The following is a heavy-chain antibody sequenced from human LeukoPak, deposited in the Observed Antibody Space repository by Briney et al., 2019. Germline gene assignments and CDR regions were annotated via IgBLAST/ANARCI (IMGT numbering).Heavy chain of an antibody. J-gene: IGHJ4*02. Sequence: ASVKVSCKASGYTFTNYYMHWVRQAPGQGLEWVGLINTTGTGTNYAQKFRGRVTLTRDTSTTTVYMELSSLRSEDTAVYYCAREESGGYFDYWGQGTPVTVSS. D-gene: IGHD2-8*02. V-gene: IGHV1-46*01. CDR2: INTTGTGT. CDR3: AREESGGYFDY. CDR1: GYTFTNYY.